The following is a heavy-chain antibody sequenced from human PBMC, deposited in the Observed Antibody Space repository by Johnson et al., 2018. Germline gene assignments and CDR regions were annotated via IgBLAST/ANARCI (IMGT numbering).Heavy chain of an antibody. V-gene: IGHV3-11*01. CDR1: GFTFSHSS. CDR3: ATDSGWMYFTH. CDR2: ISDTGSAI. Sequence: QVQLVESGGALVKPGGSLRLSCAASGFTFSHSSMSWIRQTPGKGLDCVAYISDTGSAIYYTDSVKGRFTISRDTASNSLYLQMNSLRAEDSGIYYCATDSGWMYFTHWGQGTLVTVSS. J-gene: IGHJ4*02. D-gene: IGHD6-19*01.